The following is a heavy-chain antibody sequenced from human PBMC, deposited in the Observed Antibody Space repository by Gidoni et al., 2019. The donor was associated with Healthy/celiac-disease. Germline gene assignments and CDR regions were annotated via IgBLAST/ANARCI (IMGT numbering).Heavy chain of an antibody. CDR2: INHSRST. V-gene: IGHV4-34*01. D-gene: IGHD3-10*01. Sequence: QVQLQQWGTGLLKPSETLSLTCAVYGGSFSGYYCSWIRQSPGKGLEWMGEINHSRSTNSNPSLKSRVTISVDTSKNQFSLKLSSGTAADTAVYYFAMNKLTMVRGIIITPVAFNIWGQGTMVTVSS. CDR1: GGSFSGYY. J-gene: IGHJ3*02. CDR3: AMNKLTMVRGIIITPVAFNI.